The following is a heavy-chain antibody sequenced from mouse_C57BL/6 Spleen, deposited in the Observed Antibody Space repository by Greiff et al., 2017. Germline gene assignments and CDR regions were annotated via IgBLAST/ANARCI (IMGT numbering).Heavy chain of an antibody. J-gene: IGHJ2*01. CDR1: GYTFSSYW. Sequence: VQLKESGAELVKPGASVKISCKASGYTFSSYWMNWVKQRPGKGLEWIGKIYPGDGATNYNGKFKGKATLPADKSSSTAYMQLSSLSSEEAAVYYCARSECTTVVDSGDYWGQGTTLTVSA. D-gene: IGHD1-1*01. CDR3: ARSECTTVVDSGDY. V-gene: IGHV1-80*01. CDR2: IYPGDGAT.